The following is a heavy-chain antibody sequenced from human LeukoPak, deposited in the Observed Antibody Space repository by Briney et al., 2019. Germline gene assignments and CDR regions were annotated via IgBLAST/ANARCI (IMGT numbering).Heavy chain of an antibody. CDR3: ARHLTMITVPRDAFDI. CDR1: GYSFTSYL. J-gene: IGHJ3*02. D-gene: IGHD3-16*01. Sequence: GESLKIPFKSPGYSFTSYLIVWVRQIPGKGLEWMGVNYPGDSDTRYSPSFQGKVTISADKSLSTAYLQWSGLKASDTAMYYCARHLTMITVPRDAFDIWGQGTMVTVSS. CDR2: NYPGDSDT. V-gene: IGHV5-51*01.